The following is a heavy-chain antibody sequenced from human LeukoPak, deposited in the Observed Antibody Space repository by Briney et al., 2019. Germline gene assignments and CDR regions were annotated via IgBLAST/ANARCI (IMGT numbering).Heavy chain of an antibody. CDR1: GFSFSDHW. D-gene: IGHD3-9*01. CDR2: IKKDGSEQ. V-gene: IGHV3-7*01. Sequence: PGGSLRLSCVASGFSFSDHWMNWFRQAPGKGLEWVATIKKDGSEQYYVDSMKGRLTISRDNAKNSVYLQIHNLRAEDTAVYYCAREATYYDILTGYYKGDYFDYWGQGTLVTVSS. J-gene: IGHJ4*02. CDR3: AREATYYDILTGYYKGDYFDY.